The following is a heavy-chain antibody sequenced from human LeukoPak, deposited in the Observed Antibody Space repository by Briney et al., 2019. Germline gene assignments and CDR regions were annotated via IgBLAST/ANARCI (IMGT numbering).Heavy chain of an antibody. D-gene: IGHD6-19*01. CDR1: GFTFSSYG. Sequence: GGSLRLSCAASGFTFSSYGMHWVRQAPGKGLEWVAVIWYDGSNKYYADSVKGRFTISRDNSKNTLYLQMNSLRAEDTAVYYCARDLIAVAGCFDYWGQGTLVTVSS. CDR3: ARDLIAVAGCFDY. J-gene: IGHJ4*02. V-gene: IGHV3-33*01. CDR2: IWYDGSNK.